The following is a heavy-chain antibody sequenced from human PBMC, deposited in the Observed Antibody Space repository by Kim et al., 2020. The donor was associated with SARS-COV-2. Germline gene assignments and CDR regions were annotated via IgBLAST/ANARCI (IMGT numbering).Heavy chain of an antibody. J-gene: IGHJ4*02. CDR3: TRDDTFGYSVY. V-gene: IGHV1-2*06. Sequence: ASVKVSCKASGYTFTGFFIEWVRQVPGQAPEWMGRVNPNTGGTSYAQKFQGKVTMTRDTAINTAYLELSSLTSADTAVYYCTRDDTFGYSVYWGQGTLITVSS. CDR2: VNPNTGGT. D-gene: IGHD5-18*01. CDR1: GYTFTGFF.